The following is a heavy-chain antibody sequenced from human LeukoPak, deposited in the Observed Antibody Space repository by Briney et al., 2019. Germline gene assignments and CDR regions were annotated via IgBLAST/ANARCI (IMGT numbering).Heavy chain of an antibody. V-gene: IGHV3-21*04. D-gene: IGHD2-2*01. CDR1: GFTFSFYS. CDR3: ARARYAAPVDY. Sequence: GGSLRLSCAASGFTFSFYSMNWVRQAPGKGLEWVSSISSDSRYIYYADSVKGRFTISRDNAKNSLYLQMNSLRAEDTAVYYCARARYAAPVDYWGQGTLVTVSS. J-gene: IGHJ4*02. CDR2: ISSDSRYI.